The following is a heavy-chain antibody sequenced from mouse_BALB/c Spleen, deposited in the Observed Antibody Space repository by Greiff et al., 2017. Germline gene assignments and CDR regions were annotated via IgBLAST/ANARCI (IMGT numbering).Heavy chain of an antibody. CDR2: IDTSDSYT. D-gene: IGHD1-1*01. V-gene: IGHV1-69*01. CDR3: ARGPSDYYGSSLDY. J-gene: IGHJ2*01. CDR1: GYTFTDYW. Sequence: QVQLQQPGAELVMPGASVKMSCKASGYTFTDYWMHWVKQRPGQGLEWIGAIDTSDSYTSYNQKFKGKATLTVDESSSTAYMQLSSLTSEDSAVYYCARGPSDYYGSSLDYWGQGTTLTVSS.